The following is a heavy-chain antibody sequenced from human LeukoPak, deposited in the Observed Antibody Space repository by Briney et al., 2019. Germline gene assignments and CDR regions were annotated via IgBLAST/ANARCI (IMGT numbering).Heavy chain of an antibody. CDR1: GFTFGDYA. CDR2: ISSAGTT. CDR3: ARDLEAANTYYFDY. D-gene: IGHD6-13*01. J-gene: IGHJ4*02. Sequence: PGRSLRLSCTASGFTFGDYAMTWVRQAPGKGLEWVSIISSAGTTYYADSVKGRFTISRDNSKNTVYLQVNSLRDEDTAVYYCARDLEAANTYYFDYWGQGTMVTVSS. V-gene: IGHV3-66*01.